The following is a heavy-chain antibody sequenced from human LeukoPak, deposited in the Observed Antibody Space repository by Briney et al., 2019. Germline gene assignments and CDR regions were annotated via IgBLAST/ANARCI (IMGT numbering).Heavy chain of an antibody. V-gene: IGHV2-5*01. D-gene: IGHD1-14*01. CDR1: GVSLSTGGGG. CDR3: AHRRYDHHFDY. J-gene: IGHJ4*02. CDR2: IDWNEEK. Sequence: SGPTLVNPRRPLTLTCSFSGVSLSTGGGGGGWIRQPQEKAREWLALIDWNEEKRYIPCLKSRLIITKDKAKNQRGLAMSNMDPVDTATYYCAHRRYDHHFDYWGQGTLVTVSS.